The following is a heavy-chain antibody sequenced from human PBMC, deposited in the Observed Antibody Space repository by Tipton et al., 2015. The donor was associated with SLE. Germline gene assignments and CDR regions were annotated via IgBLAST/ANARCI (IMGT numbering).Heavy chain of an antibody. CDR2: ISYSGRT. CDR3: ARADSDFWSGLDF. CDR1: GGSIRSYY. J-gene: IGHJ4*02. V-gene: IGHV4-59*01. Sequence: TLSLTCTVSGGSIRSYYWSWIRQPPGKGLEWIGYISYSGRTNYNPSLKSRVTMSLETSKKEFSLKLSSVTAADTAIYYCARADSDFWSGLDFWGQGALVTVSS. D-gene: IGHD3-3*01.